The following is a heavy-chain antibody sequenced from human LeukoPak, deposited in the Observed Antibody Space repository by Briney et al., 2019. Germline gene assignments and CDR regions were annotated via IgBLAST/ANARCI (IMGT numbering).Heavy chain of an antibody. J-gene: IGHJ4*02. CDR3: ARDQYYRGRELDH. CDR2: INPNNGGT. Sequence: GASVKVSCKASGYTFTGYYMHWVRQAPGQGLEWMGWINPNNGGTNYAQKFQGRVTMTRDTSISTAYMEVSRLRSDDTAVYYCARDQYYRGRELDHWGQGTLVTVSS. CDR1: GYTFTGYY. D-gene: IGHD3-10*01. V-gene: IGHV1-2*02.